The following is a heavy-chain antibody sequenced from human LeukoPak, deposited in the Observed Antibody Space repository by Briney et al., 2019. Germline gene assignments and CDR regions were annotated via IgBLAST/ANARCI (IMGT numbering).Heavy chain of an antibody. Sequence: SETLSLTCTVSGGSISSSSYYWGWIRQPPGKRLEWFGSIYYSGSTYYNPSLKNQVTISVDTSKNQFSLKLSSVTAADTAVYYCARHANTYYYGSSGYYWGQGTLVTVSS. J-gene: IGHJ4*02. CDR3: ARHANTYYYGSSGYY. D-gene: IGHD3-22*01. CDR2: IYYSGST. V-gene: IGHV4-39*01. CDR1: GGSISSSSYY.